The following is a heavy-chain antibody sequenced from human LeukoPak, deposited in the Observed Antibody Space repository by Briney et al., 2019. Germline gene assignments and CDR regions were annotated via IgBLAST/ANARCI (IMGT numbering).Heavy chain of an antibody. Sequence: GGSLRLSCAASGFTFDDYTMHWVRQAPGKGLEWVSGISGSGSNTYYADSVKGRFTISRDNSKNTLYLQVNSLRAEDTAVYYCAKETYWGQGTLVTVSS. CDR2: ISGSGSNT. J-gene: IGHJ4*02. V-gene: IGHV3-23*01. CDR1: GFTFDDYT. CDR3: AKETY.